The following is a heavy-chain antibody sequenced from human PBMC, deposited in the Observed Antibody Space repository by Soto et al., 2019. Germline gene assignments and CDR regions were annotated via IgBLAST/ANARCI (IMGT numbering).Heavy chain of an antibody. CDR1: GYSISSGSY. CDR3: ARVHVIVVAGSTFGY. CDR2: IYHGGTT. J-gene: IGHJ4*01. Sequence: SETLSLTCTVSGYSISSGSYCAWIRQPPGKGPEWIASIYHGGTTFYNPSLKSRITISVDTSSNQFSLKLTSVTAADTAVYYCARVHVIVVAGSTFGYWGHGTLVTVSS. D-gene: IGHD6-19*01. V-gene: IGHV4-38-2*02.